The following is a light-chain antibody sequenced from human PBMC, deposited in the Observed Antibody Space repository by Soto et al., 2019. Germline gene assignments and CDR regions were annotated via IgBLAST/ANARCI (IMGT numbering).Light chain of an antibody. CDR2: GAS. CDR1: QSVSSSY. V-gene: IGKV3-20*01. Sequence: EIVLTQSPGTLSLSPGERATLSCRASQSVSSSYLAWYQQKPGQAPRLLIYGASSRATGIPDRFSDSGSGTDFTLTIRRLEPEDFAVYYCQQYGSSTYTFGQGTKLEIQ. J-gene: IGKJ2*01. CDR3: QQYGSSTYT.